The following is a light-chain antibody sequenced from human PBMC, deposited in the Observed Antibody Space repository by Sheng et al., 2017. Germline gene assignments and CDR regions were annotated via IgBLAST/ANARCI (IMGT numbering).Light chain of an antibody. V-gene: IGLV3-1*01. CDR3: QSWDRNNVV. Sequence: SYDLTQAPSVSVSPGQTIHITCSGDDLGNKFVSWYQQKSGQSPMVLIYENSKRPSGIPERFSGSNSGNTATLTISGTHSLDDADYYCQSWDRNNVVFGGGTKLTVL. CDR1: DLGNKF. J-gene: IGLJ2*01. CDR2: ENS.